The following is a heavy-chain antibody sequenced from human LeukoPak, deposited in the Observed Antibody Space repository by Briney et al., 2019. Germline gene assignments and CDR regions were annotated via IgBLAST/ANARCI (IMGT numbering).Heavy chain of an antibody. Sequence: PGGSLRLSCAASGFTFSSYSMNWVRQAPGKGLEWVSSISSSSSYIYYADSVKGRFTISRDNAKNSLYLQMNSLRAEDTAVYYCAKSGPVQGVNRGGGDYWGQGTLVTVSS. CDR2: ISSSSSYI. CDR3: AKSGPVQGVNRGGGDY. V-gene: IGHV3-21*01. J-gene: IGHJ4*02. D-gene: IGHD2/OR15-2a*01. CDR1: GFTFSSYS.